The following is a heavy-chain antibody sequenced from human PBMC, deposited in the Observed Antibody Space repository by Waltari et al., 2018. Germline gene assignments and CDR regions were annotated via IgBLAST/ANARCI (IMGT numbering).Heavy chain of an antibody. Sequence: EERLVESVGDLVQRVGSLTLSCAASGLILSTDILNWVRYASGKGLRWVSYIRDSGTTMSYADSVKGRFTVSRDNAKNSLYLQMNSLRAEDTAVYYCARTFNYYFNMDVWGKGTTVTVSS. CDR3: ARTFNYYFNMDV. V-gene: IGHV3-48*04. J-gene: IGHJ6*03. CDR2: IRDSGTTM. CDR1: GLILSTDI.